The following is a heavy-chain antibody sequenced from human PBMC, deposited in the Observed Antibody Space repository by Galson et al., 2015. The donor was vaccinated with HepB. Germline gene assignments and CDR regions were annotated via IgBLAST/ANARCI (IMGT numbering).Heavy chain of an antibody. D-gene: IGHD6-19*01. Sequence: SVKVSCKASGYTFTAFGISWVRQAPGQGLEWMGWISTFNGDTNYAQRLQGRVTMTRDTSTRTAYLELRSLRSDDTAVYYCARPYSSVWHPFDYWGQGTLVTVSS. CDR3: ARPYSSVWHPFDY. CDR1: GYTFTAFG. CDR2: ISTFNGDT. V-gene: IGHV1-18*01. J-gene: IGHJ4*02.